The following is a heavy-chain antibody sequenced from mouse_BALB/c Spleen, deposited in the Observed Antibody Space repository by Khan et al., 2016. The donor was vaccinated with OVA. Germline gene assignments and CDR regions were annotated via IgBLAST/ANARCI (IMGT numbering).Heavy chain of an antibody. CDR2: IWSAGST. Sequence: QVQLKESGPGLVAPSQSLSITCTVSDFSLDNYSIHWIRQSPGKGLEWLGVIWSAGSTDYNAAFISRLTITKDNSRSQVFFQVNSLQPNDTAIYYCARRGYDYGRGALFAYWDQGTLVTVSA. CDR1: DFSLDNYS. D-gene: IGHD2-4*01. J-gene: IGHJ3*01. CDR3: ARRGYDYGRGALFAY. V-gene: IGHV2-2*02.